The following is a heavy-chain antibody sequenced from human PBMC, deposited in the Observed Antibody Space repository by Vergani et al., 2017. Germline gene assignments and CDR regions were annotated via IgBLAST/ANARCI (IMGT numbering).Heavy chain of an antibody. J-gene: IGHJ4*02. CDR3: ARDPFGGSSPGADY. D-gene: IGHD3-16*01. Sequence: PLVVSGGRLVNPGGSLRLSCASSVFPFSIYSMNCVRQAPGKGLECVSSISSSSSYIYYADSVKGRFTISRANAKNSLYLQMNSLRAEDTAVYYCARDPFGGSSPGADYWGQGTLVTVSS. CDR1: VFPFSIYS. CDR2: ISSSSSYI. V-gene: IGHV3-21*01.